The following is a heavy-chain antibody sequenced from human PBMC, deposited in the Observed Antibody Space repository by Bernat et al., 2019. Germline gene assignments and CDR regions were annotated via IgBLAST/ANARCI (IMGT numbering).Heavy chain of an antibody. Sequence: HLQLQESGPGLMKPSETLSLTCTVSGGSISSSDYLWGWLRQPPGKGLEWIGNIHYSGSTHYDPSLQSRVTISVDTSKNHVSLKMTSVTAADTAVYYCARRVTYGSTFDYWGQGTLVTVSS. CDR1: GGSISSSDYL. D-gene: IGHD3-10*01. CDR2: IHYSGST. J-gene: IGHJ4*02. V-gene: IGHV4-39*02. CDR3: ARRVTYGSTFDY.